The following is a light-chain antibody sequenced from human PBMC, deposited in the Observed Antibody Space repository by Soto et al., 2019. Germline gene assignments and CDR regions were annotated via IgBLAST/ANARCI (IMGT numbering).Light chain of an antibody. Sequence: EIAMTQSPATLSVSPGERATLSCRASQSVSSNLAWYQQKPGQAPRLLIYGASTRATGIPARFSGSGSGTEFTLTISSLQSEDFAVYYCQQYNNWSWTFGQGTKVDIK. J-gene: IGKJ1*01. V-gene: IGKV3-15*01. CDR2: GAS. CDR3: QQYNNWSWT. CDR1: QSVSSN.